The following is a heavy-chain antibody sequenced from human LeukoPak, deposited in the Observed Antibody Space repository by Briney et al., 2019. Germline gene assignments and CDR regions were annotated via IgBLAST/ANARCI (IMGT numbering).Heavy chain of an antibody. J-gene: IGHJ6*03. CDR3: ARDPYSGNYGTYYYYYMDV. Sequence: GGSPRLSCAASGFIFSAYTMNWVRQAPGKAMEWVSSITGSGTYTFYADSVKGRFTISRDNAKNSLYLQMDSLGPEDTAVYYCARDPYSGNYGTYYYYYMDVWGKGTTVTISS. V-gene: IGHV3-21*01. D-gene: IGHD1-26*01. CDR1: GFIFSAYT. CDR2: ITGSGTYT.